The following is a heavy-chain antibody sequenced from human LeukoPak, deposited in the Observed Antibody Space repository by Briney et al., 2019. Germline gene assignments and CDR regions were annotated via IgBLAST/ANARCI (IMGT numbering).Heavy chain of an antibody. Sequence: GGSLRLSCAASGFTLSSYVMSWVRQAPGKGLEWVSGISGRGVSTYYADSVKGRFTISRDNSKNTLYLQMNSLRPEDTAVYYCARCTASCYANAFDVWGQGTLLTVSS. CDR2: ISGRGVST. D-gene: IGHD2-2*01. J-gene: IGHJ3*01. V-gene: IGHV3-23*01. CDR3: ARCTASCYANAFDV. CDR1: GFTLSSYV.